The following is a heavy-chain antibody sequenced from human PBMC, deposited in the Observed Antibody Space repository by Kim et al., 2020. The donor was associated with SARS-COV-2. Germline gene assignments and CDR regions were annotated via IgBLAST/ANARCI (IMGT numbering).Heavy chain of an antibody. CDR2: IFHIGST. CDR1: GASISSNNYY. CDR3: ARQSLDHIWGSSFYTAWFDY. Sequence: SETLSLTCTVSGASISSNNYYWGWIRQPPGKGLEWIGSIFHIGSTYYNPSLKSRLTISIDRSKNHFSMRLTSVTAADTATYFCARQSLDHIWGSSFYTAWFDYWGQGTLLTVSS. D-gene: IGHD3-16*01. J-gene: IGHJ5*01. V-gene: IGHV4-39*01.